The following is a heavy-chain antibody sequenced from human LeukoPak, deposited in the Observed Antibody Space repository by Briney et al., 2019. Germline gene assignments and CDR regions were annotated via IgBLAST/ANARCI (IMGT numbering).Heavy chain of an antibody. Sequence: ASVKVSCKASGYTFTSYYMHWVRQAPGQGLEWMGIIIPSGGSTSYAQKFQGRVTMTRDTSTSTVYMELSSLRSEDTAVYYCARDSSSGYYSYWGQGTLVTVSS. J-gene: IGHJ4*02. CDR1: GYTFTSYY. D-gene: IGHD3-3*01. V-gene: IGHV1-46*01. CDR2: IIPSGGST. CDR3: ARDSSSGYYSY.